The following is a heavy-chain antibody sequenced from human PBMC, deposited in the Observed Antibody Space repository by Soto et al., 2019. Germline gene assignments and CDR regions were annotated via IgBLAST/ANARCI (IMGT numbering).Heavy chain of an antibody. Sequence: EVQLLESGGGLVQPGGSLRLSCEASGFTFSSYAMSWVRQAPGQGLEWVSAISGSGGSTYYAGSVKGRFTISRDNSKNTLYLQMNSLRAENTAVYYCAKDGDYESSYFDYWGQGTLVTVSS. CDR2: ISGSGGST. CDR1: GFTFSSYA. D-gene: IGHD4-17*01. J-gene: IGHJ4*02. CDR3: AKDGDYESSYFDY. V-gene: IGHV3-23*01.